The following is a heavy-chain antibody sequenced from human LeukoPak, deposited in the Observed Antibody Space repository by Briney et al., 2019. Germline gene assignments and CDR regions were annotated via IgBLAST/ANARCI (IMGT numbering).Heavy chain of an antibody. CDR2: ISGSGGST. J-gene: IGHJ4*02. D-gene: IGHD6-19*01. CDR1: GFTFSSYA. V-gene: IGHV3-23*01. Sequence: GGSLRLSCAASGFTFSSYAMSWVRQAPGKGLEWVSAISGSGGSTYYADSVKGRFTISRDNSKNTLYLQMNSLRAEDTAVYYCARAVAGTLRSHFDYWGQGTLVTVSS. CDR3: ARAVAGTLRSHFDY.